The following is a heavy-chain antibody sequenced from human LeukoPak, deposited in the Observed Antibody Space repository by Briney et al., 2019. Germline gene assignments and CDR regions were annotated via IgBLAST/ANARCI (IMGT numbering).Heavy chain of an antibody. CDR3: AREGPGLVDPYNWFDP. J-gene: IGHJ5*02. Sequence: PSETLSLTCAVSGGSINSPNWWTWVRQPPGKGLEWIGEIFHGGSTNYNPSFKRRVTISVDKSKNQFSLKLSSVTAADTAVYYCAREGPGLVDPYNWFDPWGQGTLVTVSS. D-gene: IGHD2-8*02. V-gene: IGHV4-4*02. CDR1: GGSINSPNW. CDR2: IFHGGST.